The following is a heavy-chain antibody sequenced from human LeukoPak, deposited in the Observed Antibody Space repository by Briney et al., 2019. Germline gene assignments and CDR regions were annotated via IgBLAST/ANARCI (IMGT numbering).Heavy chain of an antibody. CDR2: IYTSGST. J-gene: IGHJ4*02. CDR3: AREAAAKLFDY. V-gene: IGHV4-4*07. Sequence: SETLSLTCTVSGGSISSYYWSWIRQPAGKGLEWIGRIYTSGSTYYNPSLKSRVTISVDTSKNQFSLKLSSVTAADTAVYYCAREAAAKLFDYWGQGTLVTVSS. CDR1: GGSISSYY. D-gene: IGHD6-13*01.